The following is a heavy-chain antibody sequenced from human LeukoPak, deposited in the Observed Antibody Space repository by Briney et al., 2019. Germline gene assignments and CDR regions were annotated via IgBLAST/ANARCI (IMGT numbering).Heavy chain of an antibody. Sequence: GGSLRLSCAASGFTFSTYGMHWVRQAPGRGLEWVAVIWCGGSNKYYADSVKGRFTISRDNSKNTLYLQMNSLRAEDTAVYYCASRPLITMVREDWGQGTLVTVSS. J-gene: IGHJ4*02. CDR3: ASRPLITMVRED. D-gene: IGHD3-10*01. CDR1: GFTFSTYG. V-gene: IGHV3-33*08. CDR2: IWCGGSNK.